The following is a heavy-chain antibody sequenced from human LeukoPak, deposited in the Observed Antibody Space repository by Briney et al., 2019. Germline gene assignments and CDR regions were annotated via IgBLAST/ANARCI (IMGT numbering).Heavy chain of an antibody. CDR3: ARYGPGDLLLDC. CDR2: TYYRSKWYN. V-gene: IGHV6-1*01. J-gene: IGHJ4*02. CDR1: GDSVSSNNVA. Sequence: SQSLSLTCAISGDSVSSNNVAWNWIRQSPSRGLEWLGRTYYRSKWYNDSGTSVKGRVIISPDTSKNQFSLQLNSVTPEDTGVYYCARYGPGDLLLDCWGQGTLVTVSS. D-gene: IGHD2/OR15-2a*01.